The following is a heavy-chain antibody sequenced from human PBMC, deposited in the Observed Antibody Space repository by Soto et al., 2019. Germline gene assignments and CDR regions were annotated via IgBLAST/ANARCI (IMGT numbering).Heavy chain of an antibody. D-gene: IGHD6-25*01. Sequence: QVQLQESGPGLVKTSQTLTLTCTVSGASVDSGGYYWTWIRQRPGKGLEWVGYIYYRGNTFYHPSLKSRLTISLDTSKNQFSLKLTSVTAADTAVYSCARDTAMTGAARYDYWGQGTLVTVSS. CDR1: GASVDSGGYY. J-gene: IGHJ4*02. CDR2: IYYRGNT. V-gene: IGHV4-31*03. CDR3: ARDTAMTGAARYDY.